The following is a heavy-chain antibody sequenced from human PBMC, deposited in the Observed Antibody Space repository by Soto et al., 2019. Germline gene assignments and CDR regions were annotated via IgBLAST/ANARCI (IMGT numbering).Heavy chain of an antibody. CDR3: AKDPRAAMVRIYGMDV. CDR2: ISYDGSNK. Sequence: QVQLVESGGGVVQPGRSLRLSCAASGFTFSSYGMHWVRQAPGKGLEWVAVISYDGSNKYYADSVKGRFTIARDNSKNTLYLQMNSVRAEDTAVYYCAKDPRAAMVRIYGMDVWGQGTTVTVSS. V-gene: IGHV3-30*18. CDR1: GFTFSSYG. J-gene: IGHJ6*02. D-gene: IGHD3-10*01.